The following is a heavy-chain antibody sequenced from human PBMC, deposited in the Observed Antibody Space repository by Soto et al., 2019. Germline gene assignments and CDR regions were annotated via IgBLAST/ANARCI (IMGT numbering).Heavy chain of an antibody. CDR3: ATKTYAYGDYSLDY. V-gene: IGHV3-21*01. CDR1: GFTFSSYS. J-gene: IGHJ4*02. D-gene: IGHD4-17*01. Sequence: TGGSLRLSCAASGFTFSSYSMNWVRQAPGKGLEWVSSISSSSSYIYYADSVKGRFTISRDNAKNSLYLQMNSLRAEDTAVYYCATKTYAYGDYSLDYWGQGTLVTVSS. CDR2: ISSSSSYI.